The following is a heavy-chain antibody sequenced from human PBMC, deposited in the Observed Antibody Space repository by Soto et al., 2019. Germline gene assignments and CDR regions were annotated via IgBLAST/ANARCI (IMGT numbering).Heavy chain of an antibody. Sequence: EVQLVESGGGLVKPGGSLRLSCAASGFTFSSYSMNWVRQAPGKGLEWVSSISSSSSYIYYADSVKGRFTISRDNAKNSLYLQMNSLRAEDTAVYYCAGGAYSSRLWGWREEYYFDYWGQGTLVTVSS. CDR1: GFTFSSYS. CDR2: ISSSSSYI. V-gene: IGHV3-21*01. CDR3: AGGAYSSRLWGWREEYYFDY. J-gene: IGHJ4*02. D-gene: IGHD6-13*01.